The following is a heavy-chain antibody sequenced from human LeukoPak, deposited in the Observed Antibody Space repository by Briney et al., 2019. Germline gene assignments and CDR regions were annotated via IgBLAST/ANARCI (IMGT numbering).Heavy chain of an antibody. CDR2: ISPDGAYI. J-gene: IGHJ4*02. CDR3: ANNNGDYGTFDY. D-gene: IGHD4-17*01. V-gene: IGHV3-23*01. Sequence: GGSLRLSCAASGFTFTSTVMTWVRQAPGKGLEWVSTISPDGAYIYYADSLRGRFTMSRDNSKNTLYLQMNSLRAEDTAVYYCANNNGDYGTFDYWGQGTLVTVSS. CDR1: GFTFTSTV.